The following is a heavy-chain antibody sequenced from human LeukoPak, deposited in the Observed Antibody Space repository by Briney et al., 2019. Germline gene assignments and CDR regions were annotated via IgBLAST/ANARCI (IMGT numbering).Heavy chain of an antibody. D-gene: IGHD2/OR15-2a*01. CDR3: ARGFIVSKYNWFDP. J-gene: IGHJ5*02. Sequence: ASVTVSCKASGYTFTSYDINWVRQAAGQGLEWMGWMNPNSGNTGYAQKFQGRVTITRNTSISTAYMELSSLRSEDTAVYYCARGFIVSKYNWFDPWGQGTLVTVSS. CDR1: GYTFTSYD. CDR2: MNPNSGNT. V-gene: IGHV1-8*03.